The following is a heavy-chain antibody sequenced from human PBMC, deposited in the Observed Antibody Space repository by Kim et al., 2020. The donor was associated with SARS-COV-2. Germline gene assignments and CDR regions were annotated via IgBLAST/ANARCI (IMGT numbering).Heavy chain of an antibody. J-gene: IGHJ4*02. Sequence: SQKCQGRVTITRDTSASTAYMELSSLRSEDTAVYYCARDMEQWLVTPPDYWGQGTLVTVSS. CDR3: ARDMEQWLVTPPDY. V-gene: IGHV1-3*01. D-gene: IGHD6-19*01.